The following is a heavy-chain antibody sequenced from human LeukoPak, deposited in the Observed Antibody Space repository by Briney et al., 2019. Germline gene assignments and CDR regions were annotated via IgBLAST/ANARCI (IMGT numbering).Heavy chain of an antibody. CDR1: GGXVGSISQY. CDR3: ARDQDGDFTH. Sequence: SETLSLTCTVSGGXVGSISQYWNWIRQPPGKGLEWIGYIYYRGSTNYSPSLEGRVTISADPSKNQFSLKMRSVTSSDTAVYYCARDQDGDFTHWGPGTLVTVSS. V-gene: IGHV4-61*01. D-gene: IGHD4-17*01. CDR2: IYYRGST. J-gene: IGHJ4*02.